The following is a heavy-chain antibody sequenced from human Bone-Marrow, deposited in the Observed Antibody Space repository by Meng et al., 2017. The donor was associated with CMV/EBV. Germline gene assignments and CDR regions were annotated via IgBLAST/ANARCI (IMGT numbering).Heavy chain of an antibody. Sequence: ASVKVSCKTSGYIFTNYGISWVRQAPGQGLEWMGWISPYSGNTNYAQKFQGRATLTTDTPTRTAYMVLRSLRSDDTAVYFCARVPMWGSGNYYPLGYWVQGTLAPVPS. CDR1: GYIFTNYG. CDR3: ARVPMWGSGNYYPLGY. CDR2: ISPYSGNT. V-gene: IGHV1-18*01. J-gene: IGHJ1*01. D-gene: IGHD3-10*01.